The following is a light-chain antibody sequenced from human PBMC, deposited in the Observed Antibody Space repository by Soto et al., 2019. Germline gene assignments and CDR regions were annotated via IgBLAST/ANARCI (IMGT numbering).Light chain of an antibody. J-gene: IGKJ1*01. CDR2: GAS. CDR1: QSVSSN. CDR3: HQYGSSPRT. V-gene: IGKV3-20*01. Sequence: IVMTQSPAPLSVSPGERATLSCRASQSVSSNLAWYQQKPGQAPRLLIYGASSRATGIPDRFSGSGSGTDFTLTISRLEPEDFAVYYCHQYGSSPRTFGQGTKVDNK.